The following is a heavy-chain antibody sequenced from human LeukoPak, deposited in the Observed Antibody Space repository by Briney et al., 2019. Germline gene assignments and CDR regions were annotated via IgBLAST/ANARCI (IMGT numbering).Heavy chain of an antibody. Sequence: SETLSLTCTVSGGSISSGDYYWSWIRQHPGKGLEWIGYIYYSGSTYYNPSLKSRVTISVDTSKNQFSLKLSSVTAADTAVYYCARDRSGSYFDGWFDPWGQGTLVTVSS. V-gene: IGHV4-31*03. D-gene: IGHD3-10*01. CDR1: GGSISSGDYY. CDR3: ARDRSGSYFDGWFDP. CDR2: IYYSGST. J-gene: IGHJ5*02.